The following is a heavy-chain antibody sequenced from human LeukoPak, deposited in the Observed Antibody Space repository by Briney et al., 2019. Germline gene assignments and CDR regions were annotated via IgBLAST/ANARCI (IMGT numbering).Heavy chain of an antibody. V-gene: IGHV4-39*07. D-gene: IGHD5-18*01. CDR1: GGSISSSSYY. CDR2: IYYSGST. Sequence: SETLSLTCTVSGGSISSSSYYWSWIRQPPGKGLEWIGSIYYSGSTNYNPSLKSRVTMSVDTSKNQFSLKLSSVTTADTAVYYCATRAFSYHYVDYWGQGTLVTVSS. J-gene: IGHJ4*02. CDR3: ATRAFSYHYVDY.